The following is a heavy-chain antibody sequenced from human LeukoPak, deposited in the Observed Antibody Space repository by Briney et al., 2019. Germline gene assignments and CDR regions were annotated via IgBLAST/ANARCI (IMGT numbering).Heavy chain of an antibody. CDR2: MNPNSGNT. J-gene: IGHJ3*02. D-gene: IGHD1-26*01. V-gene: IGHV1-8*03. CDR3: ARNSGSSTNAFDI. Sequence: ASVKVSCKAPGYTFTSYDINWVRQAPGQGLEWMGWMNPNSGNTGYAQKFQGRVTITRNTSISTAYMELSSLRSEDTAVYYCARNSGSSTNAFDIWGQGTMVTVSS. CDR1: GYTFTSYD.